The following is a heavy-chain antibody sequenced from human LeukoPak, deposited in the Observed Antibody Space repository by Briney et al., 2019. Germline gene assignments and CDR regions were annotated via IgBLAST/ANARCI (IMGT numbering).Heavy chain of an antibody. CDR2: IRDYASDK. CDR1: GFTFSKHG. CDR3: AKDRGPFIVVVPPATLFDY. Sequence: PGGSLRLSCEASGFTFSKHGMHWVRQAPGKGLEWVAYIRDYASDKYYAHSVKGRFTISRDDSKNTLYLQMNSPRAEDTAVYYCAKDRGPFIVVVPPATLFDYWGQGTLVTVSS. V-gene: IGHV3-30*02. D-gene: IGHD2-2*01. J-gene: IGHJ4*02.